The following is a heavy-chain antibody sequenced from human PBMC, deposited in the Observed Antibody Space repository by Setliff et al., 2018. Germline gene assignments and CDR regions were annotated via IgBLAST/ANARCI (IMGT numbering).Heavy chain of an antibody. CDR3: ARGGTYRYFDS. Sequence: SETLSLTCSVSGGSISSGSDYWTWIRQPAGKGLEWIGHIYTSGSTKYNPSLKSRVTISVDTSKNQFSLKLSSVAAADTAVYYCARGGTYRYFDSWGQGSQVTVSS. J-gene: IGHJ4*02. V-gene: IGHV4-61*09. CDR1: GGSISSGSDY. CDR2: IYTSGST. D-gene: IGHD5-12*01.